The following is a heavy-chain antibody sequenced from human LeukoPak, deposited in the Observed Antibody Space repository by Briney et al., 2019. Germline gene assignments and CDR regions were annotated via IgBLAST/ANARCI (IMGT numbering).Heavy chain of an antibody. Sequence: GGSVRLSCAASGFAFSNYAMTWVRQAPGKGPEWISGISSSGTSRFYADSVKGRFAVSRDNSRNTLFLQMTSLTDEDTAVYYCAKSVAGKGDLLGAEPDYWGQGTLVSVSS. CDR3: AKSVAGKGDLLGAEPDY. D-gene: IGHD6-19*01. J-gene: IGHJ4*02. CDR2: ISSSGTSR. CDR1: GFAFSNYA. V-gene: IGHV3-23*01.